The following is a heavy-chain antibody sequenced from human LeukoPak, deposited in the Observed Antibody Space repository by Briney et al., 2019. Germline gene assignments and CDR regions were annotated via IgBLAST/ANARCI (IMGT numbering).Heavy chain of an antibody. V-gene: IGHV3-15*01. D-gene: IGHD6-13*01. Sequence: GGSLRLSCAASGFTFSNAWMTWVRQAIGKGPEWLGRIRGKADGETTDYAAPVKGRFTISRDDSKNRLYLQMNSLTTEDTAVYYCILAAADPAYWGQGALVTVSS. CDR3: ILAAADPAY. CDR2: IRGKADGETT. CDR1: GFTFSNAW. J-gene: IGHJ4*02.